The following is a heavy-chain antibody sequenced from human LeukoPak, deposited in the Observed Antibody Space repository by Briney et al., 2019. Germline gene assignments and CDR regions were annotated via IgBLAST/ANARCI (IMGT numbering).Heavy chain of an antibody. CDR1: GFTFYDYN. Sequence: GGSLRLACAASGFTFYDYNMNWVRQAPGKGLEWVSGISAGGTRTYYADSAKGRFTISGDNSKNTVYLQMNSLRADDTAVYHCARWGDKDFLTGYYFYGLDVWGQGTTVTVSS. CDR2: ISAGGTRT. J-gene: IGHJ6*02. V-gene: IGHV3-23*01. D-gene: IGHD3-9*01. CDR3: ARWGDKDFLTGYYFYGLDV.